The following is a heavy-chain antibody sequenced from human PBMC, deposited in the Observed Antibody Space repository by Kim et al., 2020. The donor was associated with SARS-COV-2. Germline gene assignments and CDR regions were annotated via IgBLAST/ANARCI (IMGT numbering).Heavy chain of an antibody. CDR1: GFDFANYD. J-gene: IGHJ6*01. Sequence: GGSLRLSCAVSGFDFANYDMHWVRQAPGKGLEWISHISSTGKTIYYSDSVKGRFIISRDNADNSLFLQMSSLRAEDTAVYYCARDPHYYDTVAYYY. CDR2: ISSTGKTI. CDR3: ARDPHYYDTVAYYY. V-gene: IGHV3-48*03. D-gene: IGHD3-22*01.